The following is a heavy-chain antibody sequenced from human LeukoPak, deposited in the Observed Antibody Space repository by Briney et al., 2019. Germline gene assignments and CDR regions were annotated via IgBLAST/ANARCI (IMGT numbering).Heavy chain of an antibody. D-gene: IGHD6-19*01. CDR2: IYPGDSDT. CDR1: GYSFTSYW. Sequence: GESLKISCKGSGYSFTSYWIGWVRQMPGKGLEWMGIIYPGDSDTRYSPSFQGQVTISANNSISTAYLQWSSLKASDTAMYYCARGPSPFIAVAGANFDYWGQGTLVTVSS. J-gene: IGHJ4*02. CDR3: ARGPSPFIAVAGANFDY. V-gene: IGHV5-51*01.